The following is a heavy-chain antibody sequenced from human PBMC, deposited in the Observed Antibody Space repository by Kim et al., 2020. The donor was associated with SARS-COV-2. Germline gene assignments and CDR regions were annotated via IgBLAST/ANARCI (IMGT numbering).Heavy chain of an antibody. Sequence: GRFTISRDNSKNTLYLQMNSLSAEDTAVYYCARGLIYDFWSGYLGYGMDVWGQGTTVTVSS. D-gene: IGHD3-3*01. CDR3: ARGLIYDFWSGYLGYGMDV. J-gene: IGHJ6*02. V-gene: IGHV3-30*07.